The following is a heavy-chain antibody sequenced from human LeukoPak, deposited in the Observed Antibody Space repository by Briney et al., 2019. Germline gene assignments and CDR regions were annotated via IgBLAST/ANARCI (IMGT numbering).Heavy chain of an antibody. D-gene: IGHD3-3*01. V-gene: IGHV4-31*03. Sequence: SQTLSLTCTVSGGSISSGGYYWSWVRQHPGKGLEWIVYIYYSGSTYYNPSLKSRVTISVDTSKNQFSLKLSSVTAADTAVYYCARTYDFWSGYYFDAFDIWGQGTMVTVSS. CDR3: ARTYDFWSGYYFDAFDI. J-gene: IGHJ3*02. CDR2: IYYSGST. CDR1: GGSISSGGYY.